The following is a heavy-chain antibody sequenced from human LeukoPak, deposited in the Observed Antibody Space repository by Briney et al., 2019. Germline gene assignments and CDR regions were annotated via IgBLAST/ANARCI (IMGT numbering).Heavy chain of an antibody. CDR3: STALTISNPPKFDY. CDR1: GFTFSSYA. Sequence: QPGGSLRLSCAASGFTFSSYAMSWVRQAPGKGLEWVSSISGSGTSTYYADSVKGRFTISRDKSKNTLYLQMNSLRAEDTAVYFCSTALTISNPPKFDYWGQGTLVTVSS. J-gene: IGHJ4*02. D-gene: IGHD4/OR15-4a*01. V-gene: IGHV3-23*01. CDR2: ISGSGTST.